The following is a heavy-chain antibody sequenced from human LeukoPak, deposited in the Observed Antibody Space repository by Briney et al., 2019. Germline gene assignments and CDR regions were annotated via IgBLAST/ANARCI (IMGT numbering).Heavy chain of an antibody. V-gene: IGHV1-69*13. CDR1: GGTFSSYA. CDR3: AREIYCSGGSCYPGGANWFDP. J-gene: IGHJ5*02. Sequence: ASVKVSCKASGGTFSSYAISWVRQAPGQGLEWMGGIIPIFGTANYAQKFQGRVTITADESTSTAYMELSSLRSEDTAVYYCAREIYCSGGSCYPGGANWFDPWGQGTLVTVSS. D-gene: IGHD2-15*01. CDR2: IIPIFGTA.